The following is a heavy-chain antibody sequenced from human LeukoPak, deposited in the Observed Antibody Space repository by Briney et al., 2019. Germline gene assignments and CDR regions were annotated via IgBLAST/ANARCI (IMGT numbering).Heavy chain of an antibody. Sequence: SQTLSLTCTVSGGAISSGGYYWNWIRQHPGKGLQWIGCIYYSGSTYYNPSLKSRVTISIDTSKNQFSLKLSSVTAADTAVYYCAGDSSGYYNAFDIWGQGTMVTVSS. CDR3: AGDSSGYYNAFDI. CDR1: GGAISSGGYY. J-gene: IGHJ3*02. V-gene: IGHV4-31*03. CDR2: IYYSGST. D-gene: IGHD3-22*01.